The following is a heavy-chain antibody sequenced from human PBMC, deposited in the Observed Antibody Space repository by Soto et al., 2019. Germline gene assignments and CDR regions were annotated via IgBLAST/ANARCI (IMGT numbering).Heavy chain of an antibody. Sequence: SETLSLTCTVSGGSISSYYWSWIRQPPGKGLEWIGYIYYSGSTNYNPSLKSRVTISVDTSKNQFSLELSSVTAADTAVYYCARELWFGETNWFDTWGQGTLVTVSS. V-gene: IGHV4-59*01. CDR1: GGSISSYY. J-gene: IGHJ5*02. CDR3: ARELWFGETNWFDT. D-gene: IGHD3-10*01. CDR2: IYYSGST.